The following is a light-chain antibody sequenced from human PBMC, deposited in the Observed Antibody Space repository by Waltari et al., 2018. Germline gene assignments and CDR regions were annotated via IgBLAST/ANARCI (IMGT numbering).Light chain of an antibody. CDR1: QDIGNY. J-gene: IGKJ5*01. CDR2: AVS. CDR3: LQHYTYPPT. Sequence: DIQMTQSPSAMSASVGDRVAITCRASQDIGNYLAWFQQKPGTVPKRLSYAVSSLESGVPSRFSGSDSGTEFTLTINRLQPEDLATYFCLQHYTYPPTFGQGTRLEI. V-gene: IGKV1-17*03.